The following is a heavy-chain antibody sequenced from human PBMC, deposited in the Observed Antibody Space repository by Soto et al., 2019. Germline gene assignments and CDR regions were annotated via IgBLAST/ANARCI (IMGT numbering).Heavy chain of an antibody. CDR2: IYYSGST. CDR1: GGSISSSSYY. J-gene: IGHJ5*02. D-gene: IGHD3-3*01. CDR3: AHSPDDFWSGYYTGWFDP. Sequence: PSETLSLTCTVSGGSISSSSYYWGWIRQPPGKGLEWIGSIYYSGSTYYNPSLKSRVTISVDTSKNQFSLKLSSVTAADTAVYYCAHSPDDFWSGYYTGWFDPWGQGTLVTVSS. V-gene: IGHV4-39*01.